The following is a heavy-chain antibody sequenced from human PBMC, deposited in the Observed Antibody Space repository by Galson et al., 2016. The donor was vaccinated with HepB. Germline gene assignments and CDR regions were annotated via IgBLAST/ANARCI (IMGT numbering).Heavy chain of an antibody. CDR1: GFTFSTYW. CDR3: ARENHPYGDFDIGYSDY. CDR2: INQDGSEK. Sequence: SLRLSCAASGFTFSTYWMNWVGQFPGKGLKWLATINQDGSEKYYADSVKGRFAISRDNATNSLYLQMDSLRTEDTALYYCARENHPYGDFDIGYSDYWGQGSLVTASS. D-gene: IGHD4-17*01. V-gene: IGHV3-7*03. J-gene: IGHJ4*02.